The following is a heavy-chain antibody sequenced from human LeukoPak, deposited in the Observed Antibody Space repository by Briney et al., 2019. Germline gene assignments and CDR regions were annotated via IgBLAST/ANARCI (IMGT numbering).Heavy chain of an antibody. Sequence: RGSLRLSCAASGFTFSSYDMHWVRQAPGKGLEWVAFIQYDGSNKYYADSVKGRFTISRDNSKNTLYLQMNSLRTEDTAVYYCGKAVAGTVDYWGQGILVTVSS. CDR3: GKAVAGTVDY. D-gene: IGHD6-19*01. J-gene: IGHJ4*02. CDR1: GFTFSSYD. V-gene: IGHV3-30*02. CDR2: IQYDGSNK.